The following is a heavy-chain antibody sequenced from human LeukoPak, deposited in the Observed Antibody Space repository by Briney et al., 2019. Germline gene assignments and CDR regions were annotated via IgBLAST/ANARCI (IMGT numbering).Heavy chain of an antibody. CDR2: IVVGSGNT. Sequence: VASVKVSCKASGFTFTSSAMQWVRQARGQRLEWIGWIVVGSGNTNYAQKFQERVTITRDMSTSTAYMELSSLRSEDTAVYYCAAVGNSYGYYFDYWGQGTLVTVSS. CDR3: AAVGNSYGYYFDY. J-gene: IGHJ4*02. CDR1: GFTFTSSA. V-gene: IGHV1-58*02. D-gene: IGHD5-18*01.